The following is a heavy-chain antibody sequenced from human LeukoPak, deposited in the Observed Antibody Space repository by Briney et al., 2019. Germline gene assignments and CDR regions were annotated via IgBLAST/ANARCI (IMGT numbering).Heavy chain of an antibody. V-gene: IGHV3-21*01. D-gene: IGHD4-17*01. CDR3: ARSRGDYDAESRPVQYYYMDV. CDR1: GFTFSSYS. J-gene: IGHJ6*03. CDR2: ISSGSNYI. Sequence: AGGSLRLSCAASGFTFSSYSMNWVRQAPGKGLEWVSSISSGSNYIDYADSMRGRFTISRENAKNSLYLQMSSLRAGDTAVYYCARSRGDYDAESRPVQYYYMDVWGKGTTVTISS.